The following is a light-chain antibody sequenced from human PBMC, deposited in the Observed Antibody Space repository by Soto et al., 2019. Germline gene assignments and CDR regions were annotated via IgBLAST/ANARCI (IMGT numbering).Light chain of an antibody. CDR2: GAS. V-gene: IGKV3-20*01. CDR3: QQYGSSPRT. Sequence: EIVLTQSPGTLSLSPGERATLSCRASQSVSSNFLAWYQQKPGQAPRLLIYGASNSATGIPDRFSGSGSGTDFTLTISRLEPEDFAVYYCQQYGSSPRTFGQGTKVEIK. J-gene: IGKJ1*01. CDR1: QSVSSNF.